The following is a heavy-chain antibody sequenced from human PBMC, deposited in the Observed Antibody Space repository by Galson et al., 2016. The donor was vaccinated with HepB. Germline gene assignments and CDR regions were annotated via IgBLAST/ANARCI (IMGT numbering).Heavy chain of an antibody. Sequence: ETLSLTCTVSGVSISSRSHYWGWIRQSPGKGLEWIGTVHNSGTTYFKPTLESRVTISIDTSKNQFPLRLRSVTAADTAVYYCARRPAYCTDGVCYNFYFDSWGQGTRVTVSS. J-gene: IGHJ4*02. V-gene: IGHV4-39*01. D-gene: IGHD2-8*01. CDR3: ARRPAYCTDGVCYNFYFDS. CDR1: GVSISSRSHY. CDR2: VHNSGTT.